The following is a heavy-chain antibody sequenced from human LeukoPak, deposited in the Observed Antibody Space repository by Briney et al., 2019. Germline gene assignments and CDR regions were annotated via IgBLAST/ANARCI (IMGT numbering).Heavy chain of an antibody. Sequence: GGSLRLSCAASGFSFSSYWMSWVRQAPGKGLEWVANINQDGSGEYYVDSVKGRFTMSRDNAKNSLYLQMNSLRAEDTAVYYCAREKGYCSGGSCYYFDYWGQGTLVTVSS. CDR1: GFSFSSYW. J-gene: IGHJ4*02. D-gene: IGHD2-15*01. V-gene: IGHV3-7*01. CDR2: INQDGSGE. CDR3: AREKGYCSGGSCYYFDY.